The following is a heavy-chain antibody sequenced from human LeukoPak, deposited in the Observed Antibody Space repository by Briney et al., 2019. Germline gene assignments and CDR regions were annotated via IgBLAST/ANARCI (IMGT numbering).Heavy chain of an antibody. CDR2: IYYSGST. V-gene: IGHV4-59*08. CDR3: ARRVAAAPFDY. J-gene: IGHJ4*02. D-gene: IGHD6-13*01. CDR1: GGSISSYY. Sequence: SETLFLTCTVSGGSISSYYWSWIRQPPGKGLEWIGYIYYSGSTNYNPSLKSRVTISVDTSKNQFSLKLSSVTAADTAVYYCARRVAAAPFDYWGQGTLVTVSS.